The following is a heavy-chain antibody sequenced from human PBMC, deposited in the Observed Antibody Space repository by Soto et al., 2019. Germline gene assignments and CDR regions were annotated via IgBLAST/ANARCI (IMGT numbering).Heavy chain of an antibody. V-gene: IGHV1-18*01. CDR3: ARGARPITESEDAYTPFDC. CDR1: GYTFSDYG. D-gene: IGHD3-10*01. J-gene: IGHJ4*02. Sequence: QVQLVQSGAEVKETGASVKVSCKASGYTFSDYGISWLRQAPGQGLEWMGWISGDNDKTRYAQKFKGRVTMTTDTSTNTAYMEVGDLRSDDTAVFYCARGARPITESEDAYTPFDCWGQGTLVTVAS. CDR2: ISGDNDKT.